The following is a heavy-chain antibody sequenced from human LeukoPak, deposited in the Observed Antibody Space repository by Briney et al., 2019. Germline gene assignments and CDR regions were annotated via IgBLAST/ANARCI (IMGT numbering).Heavy chain of an antibody. V-gene: IGHV3-30*03. CDR1: GFTFSSYG. Sequence: PGGSLRLSCAASGFTFSSYGMHWVRQAPGKGMHWVAVITYDGSNKFSADTVKSRFTISRDNSKNTLYLQMNSLRAEDTAVYYCARGGYKTTDYWGQGTLVTVSS. D-gene: IGHD2-2*02. CDR2: ITYDGSNK. CDR3: ARGGYKTTDY. J-gene: IGHJ4*02.